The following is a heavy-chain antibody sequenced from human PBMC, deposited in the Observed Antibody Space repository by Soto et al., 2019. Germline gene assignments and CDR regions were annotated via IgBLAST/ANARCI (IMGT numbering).Heavy chain of an antibody. V-gene: IGHV4-38-2*01. Sequence: SETLSLTCAVSGYSISSGYYWGWIRQPPGKGLEWIGSIYHSGSTYYNPSLKSRVTISVDTSKNQFSLKLSSVTAADTAVYYCARPRTGVFGYWGEGPLVTVPS. J-gene: IGHJ4*02. CDR3: ARPRTGVFGY. D-gene: IGHD3-10*01. CDR2: IYHSGST. CDR1: GYSISSGYY.